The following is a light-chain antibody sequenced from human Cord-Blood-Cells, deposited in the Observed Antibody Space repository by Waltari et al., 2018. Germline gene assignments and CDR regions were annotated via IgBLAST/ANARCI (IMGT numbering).Light chain of an antibody. CDR1: QSISSY. CDR2: AAS. J-gene: IGKJ2*01. CDR3: QQNDSTPRT. V-gene: IGKV1-39*01. Sequence: DIQLTQSPSPLSASGGDRVTITCRASQSISSYLTWYQQKPGKAPKLLIYAASSLQSGVPSRFSGSGSGTDFTLTISSLQPEDFATYYCQQNDSTPRTFGQRTKLEIK.